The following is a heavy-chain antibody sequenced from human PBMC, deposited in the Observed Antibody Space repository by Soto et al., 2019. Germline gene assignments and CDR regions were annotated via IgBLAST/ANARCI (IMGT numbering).Heavy chain of an antibody. Sequence: QVQLVESGGGVVQPGRSLRLSCAASGFTFSSYGMHWVRQAPGKGLEWVAIISYDGSNKYYADSVKGRFTISRDNSKNTLDLQMNSLRAEDTAVYYCAKDHPYGDYGVDGMDVWGQGTTVTVSS. V-gene: IGHV3-30*18. CDR1: GFTFSSYG. CDR2: ISYDGSNK. D-gene: IGHD4-17*01. J-gene: IGHJ6*02. CDR3: AKDHPYGDYGVDGMDV.